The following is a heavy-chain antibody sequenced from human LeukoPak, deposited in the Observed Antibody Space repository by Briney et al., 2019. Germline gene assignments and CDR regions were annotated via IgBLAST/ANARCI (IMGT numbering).Heavy chain of an antibody. CDR1: GGSISSSDFY. Sequence: SETLSLTCTVSGGSISSSDFYWGWIRQPPGKGLEWIGTMYYSGSTYYNPSLKSRVTISVDTSKNQFSLKLSSVTAADTAVYYCARRNMVRGVKGYFDYWGQGTLVTVSS. D-gene: IGHD3-10*01. V-gene: IGHV4-39*01. CDR3: ARRNMVRGVKGYFDY. J-gene: IGHJ4*02. CDR2: MYYSGST.